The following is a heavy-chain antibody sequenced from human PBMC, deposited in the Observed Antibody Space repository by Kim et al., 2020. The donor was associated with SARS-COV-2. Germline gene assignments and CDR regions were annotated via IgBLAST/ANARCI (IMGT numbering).Heavy chain of an antibody. CDR3: ARDGRGGTDYYDSSGYFDY. Sequence: GGSLRLSCAASGFTFSSYGMHWVRQAPGKGLEWVAVISYDGSNKYYADSVKGRFTISRDNSKNTLYLQMNSLRAEDTAVYYCARDGRGGTDYYDSSGYFDYWGQGTLVTVSS. CDR2: ISYDGSNK. D-gene: IGHD3-22*01. CDR1: GFTFSSYG. V-gene: IGHV3-33*05. J-gene: IGHJ4*02.